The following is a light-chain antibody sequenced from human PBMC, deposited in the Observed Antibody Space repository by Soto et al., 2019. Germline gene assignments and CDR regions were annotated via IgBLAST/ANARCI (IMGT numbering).Light chain of an antibody. Sequence: DIQMTQSPSTLSASVGDRVTITCRASQSISSWLAWYQQKPGKAPKLLIYEASNLESGLPSRFSGSGSGTEFTLTISSLQPDDFASYYCQQSNNYPWTFGQGTKVDIK. CDR3: QQSNNYPWT. V-gene: IGKV1-5*03. J-gene: IGKJ1*01. CDR1: QSISSW. CDR2: EAS.